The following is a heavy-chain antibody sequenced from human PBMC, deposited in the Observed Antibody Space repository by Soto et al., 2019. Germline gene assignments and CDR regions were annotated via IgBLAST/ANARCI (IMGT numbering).Heavy chain of an antibody. Sequence: SETLSLTCTVSGGSISSGDYYWSWICQPPGKGLEWIGYIYYSGRTYYNPSLKSRVTISVDTSKNQFSLNLSSVTAADTAVYYCGSTLGYCSGGSCRDYWGQGTLVTVSS. V-gene: IGHV4-30-4*01. D-gene: IGHD2-15*01. J-gene: IGHJ4*02. CDR2: IYYSGRT. CDR1: GGSISSGDYY. CDR3: GSTLGYCSGGSCRDY.